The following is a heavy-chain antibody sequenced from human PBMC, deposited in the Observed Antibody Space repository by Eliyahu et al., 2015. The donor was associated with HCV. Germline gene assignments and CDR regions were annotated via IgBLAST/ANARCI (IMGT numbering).Heavy chain of an antibody. CDR1: XFTXKSSN. Sequence: QMQLVQSGPEVKKPGTSVKVSCXXSXFTXKSSNVXVXWXRQARGQRLEWIGWIVVGSGNTNYAQEFRGRVSITRDMSTTTTYMELSSLRSDDTAVYYCASPGTTVVTDFDYWGQGTLVTVSS. CDR3: ASPGTTVVTDFDY. V-gene: IGHV1-58*01. D-gene: IGHD2-21*02. CDR2: IVVGSGNT. J-gene: IGHJ4*02.